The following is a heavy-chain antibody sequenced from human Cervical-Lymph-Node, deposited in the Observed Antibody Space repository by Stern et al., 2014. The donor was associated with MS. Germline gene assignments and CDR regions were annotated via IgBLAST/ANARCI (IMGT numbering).Heavy chain of an antibody. J-gene: IGHJ4*02. CDR3: ARRVTRNNFDS. CDR2: INPNSGGT. V-gene: IGHV1-2*06. D-gene: IGHD4-17*01. CDR1: GYTFTNYY. Sequence: VQLEESGAEVKKPGASMKVSCKASGYTFTNYYIHWVRQAPGQGLEWMGRINPNSGGTKYAQKFQGRVTLTRDTSVSTAYMEVSRLMSDDTAVYYCARRVTRNNFDSWGQGTLVTVSS.